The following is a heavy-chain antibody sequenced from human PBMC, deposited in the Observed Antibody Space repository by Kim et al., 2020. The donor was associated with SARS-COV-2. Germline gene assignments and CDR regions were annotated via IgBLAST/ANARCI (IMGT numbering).Heavy chain of an antibody. J-gene: IGHJ5*02. CDR1: GFTFSNAW. Sequence: GGSLRLSCAASGFTFSNAWMSWVRQAPGKVLEWVGRIKSKTDGGTTDYAAPVKGRFTISRDDSKNTLYLQMNSLKTEDTAVYYCTTEYVIVWFDPWGQGTLVTVSS. CDR2: IKSKTDGGTT. D-gene: IGHD3-16*01. CDR3: TTEYVIVWFDP. V-gene: IGHV3-15*01.